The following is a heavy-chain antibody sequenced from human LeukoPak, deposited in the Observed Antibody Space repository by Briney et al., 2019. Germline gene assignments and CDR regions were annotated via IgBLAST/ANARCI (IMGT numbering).Heavy chain of an antibody. CDR2: ISGSGGST. CDR3: AKESTWDGDYPIDAFDI. CDR1: GFTFSGFTFTNYA. V-gene: IGHV3-23*01. D-gene: IGHD4-17*01. J-gene: IGHJ3*02. Sequence: GGSLRLSCAASGFTFSGFTFTNYAMSWVRQAPGKGLGWVSAISGSGGSTYYADSVKGRFTISRDNSKNTLYLQMNSLRAEDTAVCYCAKESTWDGDYPIDAFDIWGQGTMVTVSS.